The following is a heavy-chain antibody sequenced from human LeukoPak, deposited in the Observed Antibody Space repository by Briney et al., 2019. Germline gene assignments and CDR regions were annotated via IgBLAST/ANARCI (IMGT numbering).Heavy chain of an antibody. D-gene: IGHD5-18*01. J-gene: IGHJ6*03. Sequence: GGSLRLSCAASGFTFSSYWMNWVRQAPGKGLMWVSHINTDGTTTTYADSVRGRFTVSRDNAKNTLYLEMSRLRAEDTAVYYCAKSITTAMHYYYYYYMDVWGKGTTVTVSS. V-gene: IGHV3-74*01. CDR1: GFTFSSYW. CDR3: AKSITTAMHYYYYYYMDV. CDR2: INTDGTTT.